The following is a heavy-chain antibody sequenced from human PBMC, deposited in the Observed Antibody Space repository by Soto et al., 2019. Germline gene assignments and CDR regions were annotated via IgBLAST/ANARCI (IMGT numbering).Heavy chain of an antibody. Sequence: GESLKISCTGFGYTFTTFWISWVRQMPGKGLEWMGRIDPRDSQTNYSPSFQGHVTISVDKSISTAYLQWDSLKASDTAMYYCARLFCSTDTCDSWFDPWGQGTLVTVSS. V-gene: IGHV5-10-1*01. D-gene: IGHD1-26*01. J-gene: IGHJ5*02. CDR3: ARLFCSTDTCDSWFDP. CDR1: GYTFTTFW. CDR2: IDPRDSQT.